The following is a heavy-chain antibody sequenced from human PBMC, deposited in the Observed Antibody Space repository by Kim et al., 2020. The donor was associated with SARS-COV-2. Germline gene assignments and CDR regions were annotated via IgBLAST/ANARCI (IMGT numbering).Heavy chain of an antibody. CDR3: AKGSTGSGYSSADH. Sequence: GGSLRLSCAAPGFTFSRYGLHWVRQAPGKGLEWLAVISHDESEKFYADSVKGRFTISRDTSNSMLYLEMKSLKTEDTAVYFCAKGSTGSGYSSADHWGQGTLVTVSS. D-gene: IGHD5-12*01. CDR2: ISHDESEK. V-gene: IGHV3-30*18. J-gene: IGHJ5*02. CDR1: GFTFSRYG.